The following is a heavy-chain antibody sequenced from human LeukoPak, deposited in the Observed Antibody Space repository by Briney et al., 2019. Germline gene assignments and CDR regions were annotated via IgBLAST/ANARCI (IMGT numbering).Heavy chain of an antibody. CDR2: MNPNSGNT. D-gene: IGHD3-10*01. CDR3: ARAFTCRMVRGVIITSHFDY. CDR1: GYTFTSYD. V-gene: IGHV1-8*01. J-gene: IGHJ4*02. Sequence: GASVKVSCKASGYTFTSYDINWVRQATGQGLEWMGWMNPNSGNTGYAQKFQGRVTMTRNTSISTAYMELSSLRSEDTAVYYCARAFTCRMVRGVIITSHFDYWGQGTLVTVSS.